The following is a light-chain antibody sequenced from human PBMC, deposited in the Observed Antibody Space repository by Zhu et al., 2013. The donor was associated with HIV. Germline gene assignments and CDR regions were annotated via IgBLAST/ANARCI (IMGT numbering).Light chain of an antibody. J-gene: IGLJ1*01. CDR3: SSHTTSSLNFYV. CDR1: INDVGAYNY. V-gene: IGLV2-14*01. CDR2: EVS. Sequence: QSALTQPASVSGSPGQSITISCTGTINDVGAYNYVSWYQQHPGKAPKLILYEVSNRPSGVSNRFSGSKSGNTASLIISGLQAEDEADYYCSSHTTSSLNFYVFGTGTKVTV.